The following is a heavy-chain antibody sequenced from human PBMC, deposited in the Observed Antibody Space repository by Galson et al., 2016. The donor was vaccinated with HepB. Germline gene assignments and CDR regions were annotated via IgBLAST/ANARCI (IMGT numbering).Heavy chain of an antibody. J-gene: IGHJ3*02. Sequence: SLRLSCAASEFTFSNYAMSWVRQAPGEGLEWVSSISSGGVSTYYADSVKGRFTISRDNSKNTLYLQMNSLRAEDTAVYYCAREGRELRGAFDIWGQGTMVSVSS. V-gene: IGHV3-23*01. CDR2: ISSGGVST. CDR1: EFTFSNYA. CDR3: AREGRELRGAFDI. D-gene: IGHD1-7*01.